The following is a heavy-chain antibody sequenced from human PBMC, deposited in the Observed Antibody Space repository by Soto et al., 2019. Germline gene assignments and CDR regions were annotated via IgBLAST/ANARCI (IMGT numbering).Heavy chain of an antibody. CDR2: ISYDGSNK. CDR1: GFTFSSYA. D-gene: IGHD2-8*01. CDR3: ARDIVLMLYYFDY. Sequence: RLSCAASGFTFSSYAMHWVRQAPGKGLEWVAVISYDGSNKYYADSVKGRFTISRDNSKNTLYLQMNSLRAENTAVYYCARDIVLMLYYFDYWGQGTLVTVCS. V-gene: IGHV3-30-3*01. J-gene: IGHJ4*02.